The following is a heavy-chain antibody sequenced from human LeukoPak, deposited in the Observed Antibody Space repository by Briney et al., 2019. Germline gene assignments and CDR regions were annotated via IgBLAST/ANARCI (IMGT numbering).Heavy chain of an antibody. J-gene: IGHJ4*02. CDR3: ARAAIAVAVTSYFDY. D-gene: IGHD6-19*01. Sequence: GGSLRLSCAASGFTFSSYAMHWVRQAPGKGLEGVAVISYDGSNKYYADSVKGRFTISRDNSKNTLYLQMNSLRAEDTAVYYCARAAIAVAVTSYFDYWGQGTLVTVSS. CDR1: GFTFSSYA. V-gene: IGHV3-30*04. CDR2: ISYDGSNK.